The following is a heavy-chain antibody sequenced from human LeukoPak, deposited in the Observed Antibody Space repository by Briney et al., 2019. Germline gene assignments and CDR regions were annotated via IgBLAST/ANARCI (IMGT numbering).Heavy chain of an antibody. J-gene: IGHJ4*02. Sequence: ASVKVSCKASGYTFTSYGISWVRQAPGQGLEWMRWISAYNGNTNYAQKLQGRVTMTTDTSTSTAYMELRSLRSDDTAVYYCASAAAGPYNFDYWGQGTLVTVSS. D-gene: IGHD6-13*01. V-gene: IGHV1-18*01. CDR2: ISAYNGNT. CDR1: GYTFTSYG. CDR3: ASAAAGPYNFDY.